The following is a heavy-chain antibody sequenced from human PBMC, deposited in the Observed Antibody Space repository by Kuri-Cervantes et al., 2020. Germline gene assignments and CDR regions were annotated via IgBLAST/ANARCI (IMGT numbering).Heavy chain of an antibody. D-gene: IGHD1-7*01. CDR1: GYTFTGYG. CDR3: AEVNWNYGIWFDP. Sequence: ASVKVSCKASGYTFTGYGISWVRQAPGQGLEWMGWISAYNGNTNYAQKLQGRVTMTTDTSTSTAYMELRSLRSDDTAVYYCAEVNWNYGIWFDPWGQGTLVTVSS. CDR2: ISAYNGNT. V-gene: IGHV1-18*01. J-gene: IGHJ5*02.